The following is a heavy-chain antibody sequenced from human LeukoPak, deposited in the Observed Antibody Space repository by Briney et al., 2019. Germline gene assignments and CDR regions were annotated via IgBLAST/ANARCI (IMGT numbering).Heavy chain of an antibody. CDR2: IYHSGST. CDR3: ARSSWFVRWFDP. D-gene: IGHD6-13*01. CDR1: GGSISSSNW. V-gene: IGHV4-4*02. Sequence: PSGTLSLTCAVSGGSISSSNWWSWVRQPPGKGLEWIGEIYHSGSTNYNPSLKSRVTISVDTSKNQFSLKLSSVTAADTAVYYCARSSWFVRWFDPWGQGTLVTVSS. J-gene: IGHJ5*02.